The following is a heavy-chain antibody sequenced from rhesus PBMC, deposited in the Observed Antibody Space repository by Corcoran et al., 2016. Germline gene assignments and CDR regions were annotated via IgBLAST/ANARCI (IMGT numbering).Heavy chain of an antibody. CDR2: IYGGDGST. CDR3: AREVGRGFDY. D-gene: IGHD2-39*01. CDR1: GCSARRQF. V-gene: IGHV4-147*01. Sequence: QVQLQESGPGLGKPSETLSLTCAVPGCSARRQFWSWIPQPPGKGLAWIGRIYGGDGSTNYNPSLTSRVTFSTDTSKNQFSLKLTSVTAADTAVYYCAREVGRGFDYWGQGVLVTVSS. J-gene: IGHJ4*01.